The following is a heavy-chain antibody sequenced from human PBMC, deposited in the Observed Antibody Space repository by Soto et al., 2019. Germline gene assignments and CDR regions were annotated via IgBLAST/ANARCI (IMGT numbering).Heavy chain of an antibody. CDR1: GFTFDDYA. V-gene: IGHV3-9*01. CDR2: ISWNSGSI. D-gene: IGHD6-19*01. Sequence: VQLVESGGGLVQPGRSLRLSCAASGFTFDDYAMHWVRQAPGKGLEWVSGISWNSGSIGYADSVKGRFTISRDNAKNSLYLQMNSLRAEDTALYYCAKDRGIAVAGTELDYWGQGTLVTVSS. CDR3: AKDRGIAVAGTELDY. J-gene: IGHJ4*02.